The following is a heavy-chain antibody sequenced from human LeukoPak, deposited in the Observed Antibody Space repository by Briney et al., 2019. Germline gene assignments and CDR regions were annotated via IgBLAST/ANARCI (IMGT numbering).Heavy chain of an antibody. Sequence: PGGSLRLSCAAYGFTFSSYAMHWVRQAPGKGLEGVAVISYDGSNKYYADSVKGRYTISRDNSKNTLYLKMNSLRAEDTALYYCARDIFSRFYDMIVEGYFDYWGQGTLVTVSS. CDR3: ARDIFSRFYDMIVEGYFDY. D-gene: IGHD3-22*01. V-gene: IGHV3-30*04. CDR1: GFTFSSYA. CDR2: ISYDGSNK. J-gene: IGHJ4*02.